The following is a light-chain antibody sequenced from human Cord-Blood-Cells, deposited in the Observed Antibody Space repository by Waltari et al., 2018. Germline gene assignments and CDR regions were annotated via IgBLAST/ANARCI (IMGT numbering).Light chain of an antibody. CDR2: DVS. CDR1: SSDVGGYNY. V-gene: IGLV2-14*01. CDR3: SSYTSSSTGV. J-gene: IGLJ2*01. Sequence: QSALTQPASVSGSPGQSITISCTGTSSDVGGYNYVSWYQQPPGKAPKLMIYDVSKRPSGVSNRFSGPKSGNTASLTISGLQAEDEADYYGSSYTSSSTGVFGGGTKLTVL.